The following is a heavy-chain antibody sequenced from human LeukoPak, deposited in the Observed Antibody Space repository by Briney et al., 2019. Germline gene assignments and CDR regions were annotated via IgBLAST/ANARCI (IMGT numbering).Heavy chain of an antibody. V-gene: IGHV3-74*01. CDR2: INSDGSST. J-gene: IGHJ5*02. Sequence: PGGSLRLSCAASGFTFSSYWMHWVRQAPGKGLVWVSRINSDGSSTSYADSVKGRFTISRDNAKNTLYLQMNSLRAEDTAVYYCARNQKADYDFWSGYLNWFDPWGQGTLVTVSS. CDR1: GFTFSSYW. CDR3: ARNQKADYDFWSGYLNWFDP. D-gene: IGHD3-3*01.